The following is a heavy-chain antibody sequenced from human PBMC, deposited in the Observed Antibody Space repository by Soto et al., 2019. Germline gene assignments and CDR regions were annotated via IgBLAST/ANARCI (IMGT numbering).Heavy chain of an antibody. CDR2: INHLETT. CDR1: GASITYGAYS. V-gene: IGHV4-30-2*01. Sequence: QLQLHMSGSGLVKPSQTLSLTCTVSGASITYGAYSWSWIRQTPGKGLVWIGYINHLETTFYNPSFERRLTLSIDRTKNQFSLNLKSMSAADRAVYFCARGGGFDSFDYWGQGILVTVSS. CDR3: ARGGGFDSFDY. D-gene: IGHD3-10*01. J-gene: IGHJ4*02.